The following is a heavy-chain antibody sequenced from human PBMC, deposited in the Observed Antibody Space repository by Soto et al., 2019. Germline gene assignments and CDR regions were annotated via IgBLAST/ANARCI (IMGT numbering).Heavy chain of an antibody. J-gene: IGHJ5*02. CDR3: ARDQDGPGWFDP. CDR2: INSDGSST. V-gene: IGHV3-74*01. CDR1: GFTFSSYW. Sequence: EVQLVESGGGLVQPGGSLRLSCAASGFTFSSYWMHWVRQAPGKGLVWVSRINSDGSSTSYADSVKGRFAISRDNAKNTRYLEMNSRRAEDTAVYYRARDQDGPGWFDPWGQGTLVTVSS.